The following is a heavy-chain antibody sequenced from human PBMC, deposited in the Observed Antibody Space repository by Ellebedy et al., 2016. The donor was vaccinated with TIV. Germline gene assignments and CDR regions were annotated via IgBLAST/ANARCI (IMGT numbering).Heavy chain of an antibody. J-gene: IGHJ6*02. CDR3: AKDKMMGYYYYGMDV. D-gene: IGHD3-16*01. Sequence: PGGSLRLSCAAPGFTFSSYAMHWVRQAPGKGLEWVSGISWNSGSIGYADSVKGRFTISRDNAKNSLYLEMNSLRAEDTALYYCAKDKMMGYYYYGMDVWGQGTTVTVSS. CDR1: GFTFSSYA. V-gene: IGHV3-9*01. CDR2: ISWNSGSI.